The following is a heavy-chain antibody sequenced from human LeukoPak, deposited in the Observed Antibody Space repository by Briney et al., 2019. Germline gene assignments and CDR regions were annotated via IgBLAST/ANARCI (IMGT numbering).Heavy chain of an antibody. CDR1: GFTFSSYA. D-gene: IGHD1-26*01. CDR2: INPNSGGT. CDR3: ARGGTKWELPTRVDY. J-gene: IGHJ4*02. Sequence: GGSLRLSCAASGFTFSSYAMHWVRQAPGQGLEWMGWINPNSGGTNYAQKFQGRVTMTRDTSISTAYMELSRLRSDDTAVYYCARGGTKWELPTRVDYWGQGTLVTVSS. V-gene: IGHV1-2*02.